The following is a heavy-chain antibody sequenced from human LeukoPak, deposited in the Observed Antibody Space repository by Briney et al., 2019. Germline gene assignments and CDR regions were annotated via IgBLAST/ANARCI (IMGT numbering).Heavy chain of an antibody. CDR3: AREAVAGQGIIDY. CDR1: GFIFSNYA. D-gene: IGHD6-19*01. J-gene: IGHJ4*02. Sequence: GGSLRLSCAASGFIFSNYAMSWVRQAPGKGLEWVSAIDSTGAYTRYADSVKGRFTISKDSSKTILYLQMNSLRAEDAAVYYCAREAVAGQGIIDYWGQGTLVTVSS. V-gene: IGHV3-23*01. CDR2: IDSTGAYT.